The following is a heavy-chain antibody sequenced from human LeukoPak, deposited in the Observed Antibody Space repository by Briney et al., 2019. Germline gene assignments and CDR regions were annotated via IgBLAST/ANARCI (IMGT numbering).Heavy chain of an antibody. CDR3: AREGVWELPNWFDP. D-gene: IGHD1-26*01. Sequence: ASVKVSCKASGGTFSSYAISWVRQAPGQGLEWMGRIIPIFGTANYAQKFQGRVTITTDESTSTAYMELSSLRSEGTAVYYCAREGVWELPNWFDPWGQGTLVTVSS. V-gene: IGHV1-69*05. J-gene: IGHJ5*02. CDR1: GGTFSSYA. CDR2: IIPIFGTA.